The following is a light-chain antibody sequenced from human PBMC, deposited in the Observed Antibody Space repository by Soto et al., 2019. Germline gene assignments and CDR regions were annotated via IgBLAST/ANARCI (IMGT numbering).Light chain of an antibody. CDR1: QSVSSL. CDR3: QQYNIWPYT. V-gene: IGKV3-15*01. J-gene: IGKJ2*01. CDR2: DTS. Sequence: EIVTTQSPASLSVPPGERATLSCRASQSVSSLLAWYQQKPRQAPRLLIYDTSTRATGIPARFSGSGSGTDFTLTISSLQSEDFAIYYCQQYNIWPYTFGQGTKVDIK.